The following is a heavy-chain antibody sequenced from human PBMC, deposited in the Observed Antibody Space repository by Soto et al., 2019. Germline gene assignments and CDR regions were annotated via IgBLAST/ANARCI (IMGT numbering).Heavy chain of an antibody. J-gene: IGHJ4*02. CDR3: ARDSTNRAKFDY. D-gene: IGHD2-8*01. Sequence: QVQVVQSGGEVKKPGASVKVSCKTSGYTFTNYGISWVRQAPGRGLEWLGWTSAYNGNTNYAQKFQGRVTMTTDTSTSTVYMELRSLRSDDTAVYYSARDSTNRAKFDYWGQGTLVTVSS. CDR2: TSAYNGNT. CDR1: GYTFTNYG. V-gene: IGHV1-18*01.